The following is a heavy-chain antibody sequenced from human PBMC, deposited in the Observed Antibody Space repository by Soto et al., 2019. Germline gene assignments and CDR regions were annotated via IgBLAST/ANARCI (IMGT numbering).Heavy chain of an antibody. D-gene: IGHD4-17*01. CDR1: GITATNGH. J-gene: IGHJ4*02. V-gene: IGHV3-53*01. CDR3: ARDWNGDKYFDF. Sequence: DVQLVKSGGGLIQPGGYLRLSCEASGITATNGHMSWVRQAPGKGLEWVSVIYSDDNTYYADSVKGRFTISRDTSKNTVYLQLNRLRAEDTAVYYCARDWNGDKYFDFWDQGSLVTVSS. CDR2: IYSDDNT.